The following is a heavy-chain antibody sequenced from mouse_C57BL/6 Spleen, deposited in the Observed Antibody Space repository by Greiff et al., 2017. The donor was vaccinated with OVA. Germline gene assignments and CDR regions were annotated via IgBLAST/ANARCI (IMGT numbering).Heavy chain of an antibody. D-gene: IGHD1-1*01. Sequence: QVQLQQSGPGLVQPSQSLSITCTVSGFSLTSYGVHWVRQSPGKGLEWLGVIWSGGSTDYNAAFISRLSISKDNSKSQVFFKMNSLQADDTARYYCATSLITTVVEGAYWGQGTLVTVSA. CDR3: ATSLITTVVEGAY. CDR2: IWSGGST. J-gene: IGHJ3*01. V-gene: IGHV2-2*01. CDR1: GFSLTSYG.